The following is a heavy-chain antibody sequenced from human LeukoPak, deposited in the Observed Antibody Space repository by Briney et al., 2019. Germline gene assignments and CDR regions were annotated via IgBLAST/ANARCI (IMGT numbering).Heavy chain of an antibody. V-gene: IGHV3-30*18. CDR1: GFTFSSYG. Sequence: GGSLRLSCAASGFTFSSYGMHWVRQAPGKGLEWVAVISYDGSNKYYADSVKGRFTISRDNSKNTLYLQMNSLRAEDTAVYYCAKWGIENPPLDCWGQGTLVTVSS. D-gene: IGHD6-13*01. J-gene: IGHJ4*02. CDR2: ISYDGSNK. CDR3: AKWGIENPPLDC.